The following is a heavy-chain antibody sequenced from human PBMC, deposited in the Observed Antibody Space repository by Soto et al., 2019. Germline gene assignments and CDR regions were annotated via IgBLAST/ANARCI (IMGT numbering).Heavy chain of an antibody. CDR2: IRATIDNT. CDR3: AKGVPGYLPQMADF. CDR1: GFTLIDYA. J-gene: IGHJ4*02. V-gene: IGHV3-23*01. D-gene: IGHD6-13*01. Sequence: GSLRLSCAASGFTLIDYAMSWVRQAPGKGLEWVSTIRATIDNTYYADSVKGRFTISRDTSTSTLFLHMKSLRAEDTAVYHCAKGVPGYLPQMADFWGLVLLVIVS.